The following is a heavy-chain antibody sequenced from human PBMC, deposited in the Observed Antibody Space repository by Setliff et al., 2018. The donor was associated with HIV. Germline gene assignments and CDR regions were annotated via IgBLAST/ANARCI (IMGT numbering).Heavy chain of an antibody. CDR3: ARDNWLWKAGPGFDF. CDR2: IYTSGST. J-gene: IGHJ4*02. CDR1: GGSISNFS. D-gene: IGHD1-1*01. Sequence: SETLSLTCTVSGGSISNFSWSWIRQPPGKGLEWIGFIYTSGSTNYNPSLKSPVTISVDTSKNQFSLKLSSVTAADTAVYYCARDNWLWKAGPGFDFWGQGTLVTVSS. V-gene: IGHV4-4*08.